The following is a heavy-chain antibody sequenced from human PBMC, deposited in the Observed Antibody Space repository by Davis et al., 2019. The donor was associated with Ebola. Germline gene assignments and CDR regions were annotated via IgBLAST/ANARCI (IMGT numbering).Heavy chain of an antibody. V-gene: IGHV3-9*01. CDR3: ARANWGRVDY. CDR2: ISWNSGSI. J-gene: IGHJ4*02. D-gene: IGHD7-27*01. Sequence: PAGSLRLSCAASGFTFDDYAMHWVRQAPGKGLEWVSGISWNSGSIGYADSVKGRFTISRDNAKNSLYLQMNSLRAEDTAVYYCARANWGRVDYWGQGTLVTVSS. CDR1: GFTFDDYA.